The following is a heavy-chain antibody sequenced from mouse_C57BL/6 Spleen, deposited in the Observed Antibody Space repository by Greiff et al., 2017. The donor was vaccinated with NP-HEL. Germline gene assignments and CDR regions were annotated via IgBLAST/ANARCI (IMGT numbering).Heavy chain of an antibody. CDR2: ISYDGSN. D-gene: IGHD1-1*01. CDR3: ASITTVVAPYYYAMDY. CDR1: GYSITSGYY. V-gene: IGHV3-6*01. Sequence: EVQVVESGPGLVKPSQSLSLTCSVTGYSITSGYYWNWIRQFPGNKLEWMGYISYDGSNNYNPSLKNRISITRDTSKNQFFLKLNSVTTEDTATYYCASITTVVAPYYYAMDYWGQGTSVTVSS. J-gene: IGHJ4*01.